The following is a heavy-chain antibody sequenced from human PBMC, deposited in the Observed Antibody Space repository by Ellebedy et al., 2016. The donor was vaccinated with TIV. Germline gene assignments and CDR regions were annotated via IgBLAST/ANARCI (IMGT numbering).Heavy chain of an antibody. V-gene: IGHV3-74*01. Sequence: GGSLRLSXAASGFTFSSYWMHWVRQPPGKGLVWVSRINSDGSSTSYTDSVKGRFTISRDNAKNTLYLQMNSLRAEDTAVYYCTLYYFDYWGQGTLVTVSS. CDR2: INSDGSST. CDR1: GFTFSSYW. CDR3: TLYYFDY. J-gene: IGHJ4*02.